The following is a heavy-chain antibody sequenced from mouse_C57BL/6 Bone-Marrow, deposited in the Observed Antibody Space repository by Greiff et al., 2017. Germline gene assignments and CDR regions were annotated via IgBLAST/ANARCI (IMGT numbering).Heavy chain of an antibody. J-gene: IGHJ4*01. D-gene: IGHD1-1*01. CDR1: GYTFTSYW. V-gene: IGHV1-55*01. Sequence: VQLQQSGAELVKPGASVKMSCKASGYTFTSYWITWVKQRPGQGLEWIGDIYPGSGSTNYNEKFKSKATLTVDTSSSTAYMQLSSLASEDSAVYYCARDYYGSSYGYAMDYWGQGTSVTVSS. CDR3: ARDYYGSSYGYAMDY. CDR2: IYPGSGST.